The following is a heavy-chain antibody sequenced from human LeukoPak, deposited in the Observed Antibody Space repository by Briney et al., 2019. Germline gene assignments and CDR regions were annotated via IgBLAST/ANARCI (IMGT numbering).Heavy chain of an antibody. CDR3: ARDRDYGDYNTQDLFVY. J-gene: IGHJ4*02. Sequence: ASVRVSCKASGYTFTNFGISWVRQAPGQGLEWMGWISAYNGNTNYAQRLQGRVTMTTDTSTSTAYMELRSLRSDDTAVYYCARDRDYGDYNTQDLFVYWGQGTLVTVSS. D-gene: IGHD4-17*01. CDR1: GYTFTNFG. CDR2: ISAYNGNT. V-gene: IGHV1-18*01.